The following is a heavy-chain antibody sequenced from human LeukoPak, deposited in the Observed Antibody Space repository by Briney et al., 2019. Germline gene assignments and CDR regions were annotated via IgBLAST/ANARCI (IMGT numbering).Heavy chain of an antibody. J-gene: IGHJ5*02. CDR2: INPSGGST. V-gene: IGHV1-46*01. D-gene: IGHD3-10*01. CDR1: GYTFTGYY. CDR3: AREVNVLLWFGEPNWFDP. Sequence: ASVKVSCKASGYTFTGYYMHWVRQAPGQGLEWMGIINPSGGSTSYAQKFQGRVTMTRDTSTSTVYMELSSLRSEDTAVYYCAREVNVLLWFGEPNWFDPWGQGTLVTVSS.